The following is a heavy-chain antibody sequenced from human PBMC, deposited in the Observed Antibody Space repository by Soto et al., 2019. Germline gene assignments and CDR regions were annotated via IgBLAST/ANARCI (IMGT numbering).Heavy chain of an antibody. D-gene: IGHD4-17*01. CDR3: ARGYGGTIDY. CDR2: INHSGST. J-gene: IGHJ4*02. Sequence: PSETLSLTCAVYGGSFGGYYWSWIRQPPGKGLEWIGEINHSGSTNYNPSLKSRVTISVDTSKNQFSLKLSSVTAADTAVYYCARGYGGTIDYWGQGTLVTVSS. CDR1: GGSFGGYY. V-gene: IGHV4-34*01.